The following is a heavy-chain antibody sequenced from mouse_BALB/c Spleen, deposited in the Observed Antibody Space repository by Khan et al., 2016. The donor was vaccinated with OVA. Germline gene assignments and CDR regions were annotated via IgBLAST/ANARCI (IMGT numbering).Heavy chain of an antibody. J-gene: IGHJ4*01. CDR2: INTHTGEP. V-gene: IGHV9-3-1*01. CDR1: GYTFTKFG. CDR3: ARPSVFSCALDY. Sequence: QIQLVQSGPELKKPGETVKISCKASGYTFTKFGMNWVKQAPGKGLEWMGWINTHTGEPTYADDFKGRFAFTLDTSASTAYLQINNLKNEDTATYFCARPSVFSCALDYWGQGTSVTVSS.